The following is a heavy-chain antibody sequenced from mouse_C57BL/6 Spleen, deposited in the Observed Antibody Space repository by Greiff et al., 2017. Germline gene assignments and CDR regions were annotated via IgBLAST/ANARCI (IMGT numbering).Heavy chain of an antibody. CDR1: GYTFTSYW. D-gene: IGHD2-4*01. Sequence: QVQLQQPGAELVMPGASVKLSCKASGYTFTSYWMHWVKQRPGQGLEWIGEIDPSDSYTNYNQKFKGKSTLTVDKSSSTAYMQLSSLTSEDSAVYYCARAGRDYDVGAFDYWGQGTTLTVSS. V-gene: IGHV1-69*01. J-gene: IGHJ2*01. CDR3: ARAGRDYDVGAFDY. CDR2: IDPSDSYT.